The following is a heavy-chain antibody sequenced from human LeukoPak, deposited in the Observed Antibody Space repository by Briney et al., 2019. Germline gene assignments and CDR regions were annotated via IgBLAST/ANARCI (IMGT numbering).Heavy chain of an antibody. Sequence: ASVKVSCKASGYTFTTDYMHWVRQAPGQGLEWMGIINPSGGSTSYAQKFQGRVTLTRDTSTSTVYMELCSLRSDDTAVYYCARAAADTSAYYYSWGQGTLVTISS. CDR2: INPSGGST. V-gene: IGHV1-46*01. CDR3: ARAAADTSAYYYS. J-gene: IGHJ4*02. CDR1: GYTFTTDY. D-gene: IGHD3-22*01.